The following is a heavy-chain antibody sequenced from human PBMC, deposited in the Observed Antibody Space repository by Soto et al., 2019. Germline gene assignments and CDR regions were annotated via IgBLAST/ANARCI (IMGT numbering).Heavy chain of an antibody. CDR1: GDSITTDY. CDR3: ARTLLPAAKGAFDF. Sequence: HVQLQQSGPGLVKPSETLSLTCSVSGDSITTDYWSWIRQPAGKGLEYIGPIHASGNTTYHPSLRSRFTMSLDASKSQFCLKVTSVTAADTAIYYCARTLLPAAKGAFDFWGQGTVVTVS. V-gene: IGHV4-4*07. J-gene: IGHJ3*01. CDR2: IHASGNT. D-gene: IGHD2-2*01.